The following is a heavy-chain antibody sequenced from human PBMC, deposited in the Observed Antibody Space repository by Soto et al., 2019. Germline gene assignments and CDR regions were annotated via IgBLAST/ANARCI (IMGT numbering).Heavy chain of an antibody. CDR1: GGSISNSNW. CDR2: IYHTGST. D-gene: IGHD1-26*01. CDR3: AHRPIVGAAI. J-gene: IGHJ4*02. Sequence: QVRLQESGPGLVKPSGTLSLTCGVFGGSISNSNWWTWVRQPPGKGLEWIGEIYHTGSTNYNSSLMSRVTISLDKPNNQFSLKLSSVTAADTAVYYCAHRPIVGAAIWGQGTLVTVSS. V-gene: IGHV4-4*02.